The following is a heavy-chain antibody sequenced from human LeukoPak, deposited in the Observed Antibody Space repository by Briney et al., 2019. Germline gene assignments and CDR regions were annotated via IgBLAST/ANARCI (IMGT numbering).Heavy chain of an antibody. V-gene: IGHV1-18*01. Sequence: ASVKVSCKASGYTFISYGISWVRQAPGQGLEWMGWISAYNGNTNYAQKLQGRVTMTTDTSTSTAYMELRSLRSDDTAVYYCARGHYDYVWGSLDYWGQGTLVTVSS. D-gene: IGHD3-16*01. J-gene: IGHJ4*02. CDR2: ISAYNGNT. CDR3: ARGHYDYVWGSLDY. CDR1: GYTFISYG.